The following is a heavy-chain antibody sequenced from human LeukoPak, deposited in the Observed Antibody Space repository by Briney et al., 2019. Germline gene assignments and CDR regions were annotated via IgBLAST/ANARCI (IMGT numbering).Heavy chain of an antibody. CDR2: ISSSSSYI. D-gene: IGHD1-26*01. CDR1: GFTFSSYS. CDR3: AREARGSGRDFDY. Sequence: PGGSLRLSCAASGFTFSSYSMNWVRQAPGKGLEWVSSISSSSSYIYYADSVKGRFTISRDNAKNSLYLQMNSLRAEDTAVYYCAREARGSGRDFDYWGQGILVTVSS. J-gene: IGHJ4*02. V-gene: IGHV3-21*01.